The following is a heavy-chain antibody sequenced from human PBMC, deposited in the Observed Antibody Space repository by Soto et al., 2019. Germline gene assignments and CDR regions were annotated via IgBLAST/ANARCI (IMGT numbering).Heavy chain of an antibody. CDR1: GGSFSGYY. J-gene: IGHJ6*03. Sequence: PSETLSLTCAVYGGSFSGYYWSWIRQPPGKGLEWIGEINHSGSTNYNPSLKSRVTISVDTSKNQFSLKLSSVTAADTAVYYCARGGGYCSGGSCYPRNNYYYYCYMDVWGKGTTVTVSS. CDR3: ARGGGYCSGGSCYPRNNYYYYCYMDV. CDR2: INHSGST. V-gene: IGHV4-34*01. D-gene: IGHD2-15*01.